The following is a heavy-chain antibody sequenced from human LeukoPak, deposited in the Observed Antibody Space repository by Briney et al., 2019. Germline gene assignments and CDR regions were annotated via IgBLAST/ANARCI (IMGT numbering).Heavy chain of an antibody. D-gene: IGHD2-8*01. CDR3: ANGNRCTSPNCLGYYYFYMDV. CDR1: GFTFSSYA. CDR2: FSGSGGTT. V-gene: IGHV3-23*01. J-gene: IGHJ6*03. Sequence: SGGSLRLSCAASGFTFSSYAMNWVRQAPGRGLEWVSGFSGSGGTTYYADSVKGRFTISRDNSKNTLYLQMNSLRAEDTAVYYCANGNRCTSPNCLGYYYFYMDVWGKGTTVIVSS.